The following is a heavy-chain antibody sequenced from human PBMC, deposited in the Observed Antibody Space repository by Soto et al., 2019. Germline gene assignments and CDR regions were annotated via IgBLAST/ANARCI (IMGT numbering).Heavy chain of an antibody. CDR1: PGSFSHYY. J-gene: IGHJ3*01. CDR3: ARGGSSDRQDAPDL. CDR2: LKHSGSS. V-gene: IGHV4-34*01. Sequence: PSETLSFTCAVYPGSFSHYYWNWIRQSPGKGLEWIGKLKHSGSSSYNPSLRSRVSFSVDLSKDQFSLRLTSLTAAATAWYSCARGGSSDRQDAPDLCGQRTMVTVSS. D-gene: IGHD6-19*01.